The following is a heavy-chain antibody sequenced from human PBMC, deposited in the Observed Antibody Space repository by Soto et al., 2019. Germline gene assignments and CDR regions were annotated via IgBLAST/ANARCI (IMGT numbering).Heavy chain of an antibody. D-gene: IGHD4-17*01. J-gene: IGHJ6*02. Sequence: TLSLTCTVSGGSISSGDYYWSWIRQPPGKGLEWIGYIYYSGSTYYNPSLKSRVTISVDTSKNQFSLKLSSVTAADTAVYYCARDRETQYGEGYYYGMDVWGQGTTVTVSS. V-gene: IGHV4-30-4*01. CDR3: ARDRETQYGEGYYYGMDV. CDR2: IYYSGST. CDR1: GGSISSGDYY.